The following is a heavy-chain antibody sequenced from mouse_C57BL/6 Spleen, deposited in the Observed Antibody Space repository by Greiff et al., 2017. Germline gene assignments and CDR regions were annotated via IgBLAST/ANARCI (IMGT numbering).Heavy chain of an antibody. D-gene: IGHD4-1*01. CDR1: GFSFNTYA. CDR3: VRLTGAYAMDY. J-gene: IGHJ4*01. V-gene: IGHV10-1*01. CDR2: IRSKSNNYAT. Sequence: EVKLMESGGGLVQPKGSLKLSCAASGFSFNTYAMNWVRQAPGKGLEWVARIRSKSNNYATYYADSVKDRFTISRDDSESMLYLQMTNLKTEDTAMYYCVRLTGAYAMDYWGQGTSVTVSS.